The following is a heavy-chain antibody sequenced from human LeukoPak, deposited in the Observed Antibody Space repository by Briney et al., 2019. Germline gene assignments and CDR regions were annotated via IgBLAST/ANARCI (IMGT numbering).Heavy chain of an antibody. V-gene: IGHV3-48*03. CDR1: GFTFSGYE. Sequence: GGSLRLSCAASGFTFSGYEMHWVRQAPGKGLEWVSYISSSGTTIYYADSVKGRFTISRDNSKNTLYLQMNSLRAEDTAVYYCARDGRNGAAAGTLDYWGQGTLVTVSS. D-gene: IGHD6-13*01. CDR3: ARDGRNGAAAGTLDY. J-gene: IGHJ4*02. CDR2: ISSSGTTI.